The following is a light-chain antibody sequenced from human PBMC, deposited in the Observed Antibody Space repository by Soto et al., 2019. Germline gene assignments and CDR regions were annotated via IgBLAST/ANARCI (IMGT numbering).Light chain of an antibody. CDR1: QSISSY. Sequence: DIQMTQSPSSLAASVGDRVTIISLVSQSISSYLNWYQQKTGKAPTILIYAASSLQTRVTSRFSGSGSATDFTLTISSLQPDDFATYYYQQRYSTLPLTFGGGTKVDIK. V-gene: IGKV1-39*01. CDR3: QQRYSTLPLT. CDR2: AAS. J-gene: IGKJ4*01.